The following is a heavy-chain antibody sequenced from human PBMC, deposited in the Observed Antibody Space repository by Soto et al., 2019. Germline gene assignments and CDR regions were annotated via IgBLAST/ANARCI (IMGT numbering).Heavy chain of an antibody. CDR1: GYSFTDYH. Sequence: WASVKVSCKASGYSFTDYHIHWVRQAPGQGLEWLGRINPKSGGTSTAQKFQGWVTMTTDTSISTASMGLTRLTSDDTAIYYCARGDSTDCSNGVCSFFYNHDMDVWGQGTTVTVSS. J-gene: IGHJ6*02. V-gene: IGHV1-2*04. CDR3: ARGDSTDCSNGVCSFFYNHDMDV. D-gene: IGHD2-8*01. CDR2: INPKSGGT.